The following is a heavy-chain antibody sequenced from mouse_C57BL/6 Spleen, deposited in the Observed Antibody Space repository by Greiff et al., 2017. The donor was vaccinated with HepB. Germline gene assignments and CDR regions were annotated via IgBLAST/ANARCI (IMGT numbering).Heavy chain of an antibody. Sequence: EVKLMESGGGLVKPGGSLKLSCAASGFTFSDYGMHWVRQAPEKGLEWVAYISSGSSTIYYADPVKGRFTISSDNAKNTLFLQMTSLRSEDTAMYYCARDDPAWFAYWGQGTLVTVSA. V-gene: IGHV5-17*01. J-gene: IGHJ3*01. CDR2: ISSGSSTI. CDR3: ARDDPAWFAY. CDR1: GFTFSDYG.